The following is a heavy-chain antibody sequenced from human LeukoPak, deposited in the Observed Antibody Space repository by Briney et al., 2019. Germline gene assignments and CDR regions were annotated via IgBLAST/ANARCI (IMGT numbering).Heavy chain of an antibody. Sequence: PGGSLRLSCAASGFTFSSYAMSWVRQAPGKGLEWVPAISGSGGSTYYADSVKGRFTISRGNSKNTLYLQMNSLRAEDTAVYYCAKALKVRGVILPFDYWGQGTLVTVSS. J-gene: IGHJ4*02. CDR2: ISGSGGST. CDR1: GFTFSSYA. V-gene: IGHV3-23*01. CDR3: AKALKVRGVILPFDY. D-gene: IGHD3-10*01.